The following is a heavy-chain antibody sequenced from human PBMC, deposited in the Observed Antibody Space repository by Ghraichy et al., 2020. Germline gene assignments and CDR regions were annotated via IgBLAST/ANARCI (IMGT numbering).Heavy chain of an antibody. D-gene: IGHD5-24*01. CDR1: NDSISNSNYY. J-gene: IGHJ4*02. CDR3: ARGHNGYRLNCFDS. CDR2: IYESGKT. Sequence: SETLSLTCTVSNDSISNSNYYWGWIRQPPGKGLEWIGSIYESGKTNYSPSLKSRVTMSAGTPKNQFSLRLSSVTAADTALYYCARGHNGYRLNCFDSWGKGILVPVS. V-gene: IGHV4-39*01.